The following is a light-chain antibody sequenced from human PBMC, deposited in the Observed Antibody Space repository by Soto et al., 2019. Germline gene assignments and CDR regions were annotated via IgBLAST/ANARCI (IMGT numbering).Light chain of an antibody. CDR1: QGIANY. V-gene: IGKV1-27*01. J-gene: IGKJ1*01. CDR3: RKYNSAPRT. Sequence: DIQMTQSPSSLSASVGDRVTIACRASQGIANYLAWYQQKPGKVPKLLIYPASSLQSGVPSRFSGSGSGTDFTLTISSLQPEDVATYYCRKYNSAPRTFGQGTKVEIK. CDR2: PAS.